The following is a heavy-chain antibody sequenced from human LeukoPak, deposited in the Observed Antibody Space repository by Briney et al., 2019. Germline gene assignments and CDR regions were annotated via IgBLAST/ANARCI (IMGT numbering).Heavy chain of an antibody. CDR1: GYTFTGYY. CDR3: ARRSLDTAMVSDAFDI. Sequence: ASVKVSCKASGYTFTGYYMHWVRQAPGQGLKWMGWISAYDGNTNYAQKLQGRVTMTTDASTSIAYMELRSLKSDDTAVYYCARRSLDTAMVSDAFDIWGQGTMVTVSS. D-gene: IGHD5-18*01. J-gene: IGHJ3*02. V-gene: IGHV1-18*04. CDR2: ISAYDGNT.